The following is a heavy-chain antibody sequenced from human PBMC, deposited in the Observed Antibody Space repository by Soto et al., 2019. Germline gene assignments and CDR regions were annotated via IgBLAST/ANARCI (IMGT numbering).Heavy chain of an antibody. CDR3: ARLRLYWGSSWYQGAFDI. J-gene: IGHJ3*02. V-gene: IGHV5-51*01. CDR2: IYPGDSDT. CDR1: GYSFTSYW. Sequence: GESLKISCKGSGYSFTSYWIGWVRQMPGKGLEWMGIIYPGDSDTRYSPSFQGQVTISADKSISTAYLQWSSLKASDTAMYYCARLRLYWGSSWYQGAFDIWGQGTMVTVSS. D-gene: IGHD6-13*01.